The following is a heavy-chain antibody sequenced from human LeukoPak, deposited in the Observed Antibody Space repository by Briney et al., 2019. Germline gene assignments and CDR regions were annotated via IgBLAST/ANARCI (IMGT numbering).Heavy chain of an antibody. V-gene: IGHV5-51*01. D-gene: IGHD3-22*01. CDR1: GYSFTSYW. CDR3: ARLIDSSGWHFDY. Sequence: KISCKGSGYSFTSYWIGWVRQMPGRGLEWVGIIYPGDSDTRYSPSFQGQVTISPDKSISTAYLQWSSLKASDTAMYYCARLIDSSGWHFDYWGQGTLVTVSS. CDR2: IYPGDSDT. J-gene: IGHJ4*02.